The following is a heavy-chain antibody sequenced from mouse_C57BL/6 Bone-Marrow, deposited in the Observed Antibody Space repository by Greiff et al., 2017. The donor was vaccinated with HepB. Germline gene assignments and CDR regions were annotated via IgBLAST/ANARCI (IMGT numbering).Heavy chain of an antibody. CDR1: GFTFNTYA. CDR3: VRVDTTVVAKDAMDY. V-gene: IGHV10-3*01. D-gene: IGHD1-1*01. Sequence: VQLKESGGGLVQPKGSLKLSCAASGFTFNTYAMHWVRPAPGKGLEWVARIRSKSSNYATYYADSVKDRFTISRDDSQSMLYLQMNNLKTEDTAMYYCVRVDTTVVAKDAMDYWGQGTSVTVSS. J-gene: IGHJ4*01. CDR2: IRSKSSNYAT.